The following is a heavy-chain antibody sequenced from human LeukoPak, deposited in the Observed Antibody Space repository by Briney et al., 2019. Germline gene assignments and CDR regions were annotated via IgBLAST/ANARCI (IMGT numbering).Heavy chain of an antibody. Sequence: GGSLRLSCAASGFTFSSYAMHWVRQAPGKGLEWVAVISYDGSNKYYADSVKGRFTISRGNSKNTLYLQMNSLRAEDTAVYYCATPLRITIFGVVIMAEAFDIWGQGTMVTVSS. CDR2: ISYDGSNK. CDR3: ATPLRITIFGVVIMAEAFDI. J-gene: IGHJ3*02. V-gene: IGHV3-30*04. CDR1: GFTFSSYA. D-gene: IGHD3-3*01.